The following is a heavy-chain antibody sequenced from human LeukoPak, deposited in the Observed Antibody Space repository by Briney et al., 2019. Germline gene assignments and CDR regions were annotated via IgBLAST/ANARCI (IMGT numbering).Heavy chain of an antibody. CDR2: ISASGGTT. CDR1: GFNFSSYA. Sequence: GGSLRLSCAASGFNFSSYAMSWVRQAPGKGLEWVSGISASGGTTYYTDSVKGRFTISRDSSKSTLFMQMKRLRAEDTAVYYCARDAKAVTHYMDVCGKGTTVTVSS. CDR3: ARDAKAVTHYMDV. D-gene: IGHD4-23*01. V-gene: IGHV3-23*01. J-gene: IGHJ6*03.